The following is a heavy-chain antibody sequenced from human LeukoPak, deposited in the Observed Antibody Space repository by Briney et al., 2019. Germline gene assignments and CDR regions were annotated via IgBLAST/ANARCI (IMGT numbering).Heavy chain of an antibody. Sequence: MPSETLSLTCAVYGGSFSGYYWSWSRQPPGKGLGWIGEINHSGSTNYNPSLKRRVTISADTSKNQFSLKLSSVTAADTAVYYCARNYGSGSYPFDYWGQGTLVTVSS. CDR3: ARNYGSGSYPFDY. D-gene: IGHD3-10*01. CDR1: GGSFSGYY. J-gene: IGHJ4*02. V-gene: IGHV4-34*01. CDR2: INHSGST.